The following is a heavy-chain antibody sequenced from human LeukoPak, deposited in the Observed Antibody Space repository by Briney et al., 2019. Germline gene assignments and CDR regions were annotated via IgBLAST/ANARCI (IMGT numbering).Heavy chain of an antibody. J-gene: IGHJ3*02. CDR3: ARSRTSLGGAFDM. CDR1: GFTFSSYS. Sequence: PGGSLRLSCAASGFTFSSYSMNWVRQAPGKGLEWVSFISSSSSYIYYADSVKGRVTISRDNAKNSLYLQMYILRAEDTAVYYCARSRTSLGGAFDMCGQGTMVTV. CDR2: ISSSSSYI. V-gene: IGHV3-21*01.